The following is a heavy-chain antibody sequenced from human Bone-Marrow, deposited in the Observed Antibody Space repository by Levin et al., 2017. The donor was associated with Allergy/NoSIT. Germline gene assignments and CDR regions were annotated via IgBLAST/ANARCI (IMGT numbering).Heavy chain of an antibody. CDR3: VRAPTMFARPDS. CDR2: ISSSGTYT. CDR1: GFTFLSYS. V-gene: IGHV3-21*06. D-gene: IGHD3-3*01. Sequence: GGSLRLSCEASGFTFLSYSMNWVRQAPGKGLEWVSSISSSGTYTYYVDSVKGRFTISRDNVRNSVYLQLSSLRDEDTAIYYCVRAPTMFARPDSWGQGTLVTVSS. J-gene: IGHJ4*02.